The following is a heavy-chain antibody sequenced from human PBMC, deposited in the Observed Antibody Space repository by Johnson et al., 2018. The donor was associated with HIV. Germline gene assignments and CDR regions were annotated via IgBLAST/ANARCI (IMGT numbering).Heavy chain of an antibody. Sequence: VQLVESGGGLVKPGGSLRLSCAASGFSFSDYYMSWIRQAPGKGLEWVSYISSSGSTIYYADFVKGRFTISRDNAKKLLYLQMSSLRAEDTALYYCARDSTPWGGDYVVYAFDIWGRGTMVTVSS. J-gene: IGHJ3*02. V-gene: IGHV3-11*04. D-gene: IGHD4-17*01. CDR1: GFSFSDYY. CDR3: ARDSTPWGGDYVVYAFDI. CDR2: ISSSGSTI.